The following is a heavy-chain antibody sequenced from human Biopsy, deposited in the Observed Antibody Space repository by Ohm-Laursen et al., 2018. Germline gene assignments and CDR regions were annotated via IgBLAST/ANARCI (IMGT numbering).Heavy chain of an antibody. CDR2: TFYRAKWYT. V-gene: IGHV6-1*01. CDR1: GVSVSSNRAA. J-gene: IGHJ4*02. Sequence: QTLSLTCAISGVSVSSNRAAWNWIRQSPSGGLEWLGRTFYRAKWYTDFAVSVKSRINLTPEPSTNQFSLQLNSVTPDDTAVYYCARSGSDSLNYYFDFWGQGTLVTVSS. D-gene: IGHD2-21*02. CDR3: ARSGSDSLNYYFDF.